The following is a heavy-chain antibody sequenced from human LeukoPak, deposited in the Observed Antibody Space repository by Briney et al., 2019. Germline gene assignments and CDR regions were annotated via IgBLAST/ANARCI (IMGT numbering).Heavy chain of an antibody. CDR3: ARSVYYFGSGNYFFGY. D-gene: IGHD3-10*01. CDR1: GGSISSSAYY. V-gene: IGHV4-39*07. J-gene: IGHJ4*02. Sequence: PSETLSLTCTVSGGSISSSAYYWAWIRQPPGKGLEWIGSIYYSGTTYYNPSLQSRLTISLDTSKNQFSLNLISVTAADTAVYYCARSVYYFGSGNYFFGYWGQGTLVTVSS. CDR2: IYYSGTT.